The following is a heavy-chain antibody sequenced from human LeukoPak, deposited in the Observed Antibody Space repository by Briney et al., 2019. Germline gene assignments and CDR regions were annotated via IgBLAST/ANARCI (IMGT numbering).Heavy chain of an antibody. CDR3: ATGRRGRQQLVVGYFDY. CDR2: INWNGGST. D-gene: IGHD6-13*01. V-gene: IGHV3-20*04. Sequence: GGSPILSCAASGFTSDDSVMNWVRQAPGKGLEWVSGINWNGGSTGYADSVKGRFTISRDNAKNSLYLQMNSLRAEDTALYYCATGRRGRQQLVVGYFDYWGQGTLVTVSS. CDR1: GFTSDDSV. J-gene: IGHJ4*02.